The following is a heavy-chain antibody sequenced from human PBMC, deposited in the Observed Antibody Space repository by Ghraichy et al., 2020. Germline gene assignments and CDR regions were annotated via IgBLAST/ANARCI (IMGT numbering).Heavy chain of an antibody. CDR3: AKGFWEAHFGEIIDPFEN. D-gene: IGHD3-16*02. CDR1: GFTFTNYA. J-gene: IGHJ4*02. CDR2: ISGSGGST. V-gene: IGHV3-23*01. Sequence: GGSLRLSCAASGFTFTNYAMSWVRQAPGKGLEWVSGISGSGGSTHYADSVKGRFTISRDNSKNMVYLQMNSLRGEDTAVYYCAKGFWEAHFGEIIDPFENWGQGTLVTVSS.